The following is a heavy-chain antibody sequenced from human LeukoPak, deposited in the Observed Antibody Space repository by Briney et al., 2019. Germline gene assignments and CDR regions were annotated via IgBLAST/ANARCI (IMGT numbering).Heavy chain of an antibody. Sequence: GGSLRLSCAASGFTFRTYWMHWVRQAPGKGLVRVSRINNDGSITSYADSVKGRFTISRDNAKNTLYLQMNSLRAEDTAVYYCVRGYCSSTSCPTLYYYWGQGTLVTVSS. J-gene: IGHJ4*02. CDR2: INNDGSIT. D-gene: IGHD2-2*01. V-gene: IGHV3-74*01. CDR1: GFTFRTYW. CDR3: VRGYCSSTSCPTLYYY.